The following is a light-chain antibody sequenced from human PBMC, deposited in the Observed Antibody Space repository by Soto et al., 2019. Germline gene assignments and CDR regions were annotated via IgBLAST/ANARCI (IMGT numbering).Light chain of an antibody. J-gene: IGKJ1*01. CDR2: DAS. CDR1: QTNSSW. V-gene: IGKV1-5*01. Sequence: DIQMTQSPSTLSGSVGDRVTITCRASQTNSSWLAWYQQKPGKAPKLLIYDASSLESGVPSRFSGSGSGTEFTLTISSLQPDDFATYYCQQYNTYPWTFGQGTKVDIK. CDR3: QQYNTYPWT.